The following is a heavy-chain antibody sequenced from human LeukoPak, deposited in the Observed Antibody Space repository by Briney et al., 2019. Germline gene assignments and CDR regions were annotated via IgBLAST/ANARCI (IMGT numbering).Heavy chain of an antibody. CDR2: INQDGSEK. Sequence: PSETLSLTCTVSGGSTSSSNYYWGWIRQPPGKGLEWVANINQDGSEKYYVESVKGRFTISRDNAKTSLYLQMNSLRAEDTAVYYCARLTTFDYWGQGTLVTVSS. D-gene: IGHD1-14*01. J-gene: IGHJ4*02. V-gene: IGHV3-7*03. CDR1: GGSTSSSNY. CDR3: ARLTTFDY.